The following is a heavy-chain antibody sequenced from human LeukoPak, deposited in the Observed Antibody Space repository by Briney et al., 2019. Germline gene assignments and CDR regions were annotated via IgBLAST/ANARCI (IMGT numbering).Heavy chain of an antibody. Sequence: GGSLRLSCAASGFTFSSYSTNWVRQAPGKGLEWVSSISSSSSYIYYADSVKGRFTISRDNAKNSLYLQMNSLRAEDTAVYYCAGDPVTTAASFDYWGQGTLVTVSS. V-gene: IGHV3-21*01. D-gene: IGHD4-17*01. J-gene: IGHJ4*02. CDR3: AGDPVTTAASFDY. CDR1: GFTFSSYS. CDR2: ISSSSSYI.